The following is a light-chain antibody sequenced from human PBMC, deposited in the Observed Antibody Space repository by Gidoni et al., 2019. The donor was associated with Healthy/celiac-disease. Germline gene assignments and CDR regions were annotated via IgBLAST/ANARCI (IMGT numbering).Light chain of an antibody. J-gene: IGLJ1*01. V-gene: IGLV2-14*01. CDR1: SSDVGGYNY. Sequence: HSPLPQPATVSGALGLSITIPCTGTSSDVGGYNYVSWSQQHPGKAPKLMIYEVSNRPSGVSNRFSGSKSGNTASLTISGLQAEDEADYYCSSYTSSSTLYVFGTGTKVTVL. CDR3: SSYTSSSTLYV. CDR2: EVS.